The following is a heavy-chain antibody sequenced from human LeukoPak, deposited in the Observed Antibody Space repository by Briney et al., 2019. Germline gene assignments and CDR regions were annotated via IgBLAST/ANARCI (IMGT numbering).Heavy chain of an antibody. D-gene: IGHD5-12*01. J-gene: IGHJ4*02. CDR1: GFTFSSYA. Sequence: PGGSLRLSCAASGFTFSSYAMHWVRQAPGKGLEWVAVISYDGSNKYYADSVKGRFTISRDNSKNTLYLQMNSLRAEDTAVYYCARDIVATRTRGRRDPADYWGQGTLVTVSS. CDR2: ISYDGSNK. V-gene: IGHV3-30-3*01. CDR3: ARDIVATRTRGRRDPADY.